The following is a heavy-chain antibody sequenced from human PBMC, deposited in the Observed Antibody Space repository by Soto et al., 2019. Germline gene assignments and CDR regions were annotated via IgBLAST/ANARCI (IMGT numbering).Heavy chain of an antibody. CDR1: GGSVSSYY. CDR3: ATGRSEVVPGAMDT. D-gene: IGHD2-2*01. V-gene: IGHV4-4*07. Sequence: SHTLSISGTVSGGSVSSYYCNWVRKSAGKGLEWIGRIYPTGSTTYNPSLKSRLTMSVDTSKKQFSLRLTSMTAADTAVYYCATGRSEVVPGAMDTWGQGTLVTVSS. J-gene: IGHJ5*02. CDR2: IYPTGST.